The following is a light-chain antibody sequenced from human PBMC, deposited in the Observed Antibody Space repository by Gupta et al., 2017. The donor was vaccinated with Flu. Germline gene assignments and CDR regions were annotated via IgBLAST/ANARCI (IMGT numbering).Light chain of an antibody. J-gene: IGLJ2*01. V-gene: IGLV1-51*01. CDR2: END. CDR1: SSNIGSNY. CDR3: GTWDDSLSAMV. Sequence: KVTFSCSGSSSNIGSNYVSWYQQLPGTAPRLLIYENDKRPSGIPDRITGSKSGTSATLGITGLQPGDEAHYYCGTWDDSLSAMVFGGGTKLAVL.